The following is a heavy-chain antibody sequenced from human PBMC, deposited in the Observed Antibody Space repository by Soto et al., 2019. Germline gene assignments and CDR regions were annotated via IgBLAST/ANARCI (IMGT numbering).Heavy chain of an antibody. J-gene: IGHJ4*02. CDR1: GRSMSGYY. Sequence: ETLSLTCTVSGRSMSGYYWSWIRQPAGERLEWIGRIYTSGTTDFNPSLKGRVTMSVDTSKNQFSLKLTSVTAADTALYYCAREDYYDTGYYVVWGQGTQVTV. D-gene: IGHD3-9*01. CDR2: IYTSGTT. V-gene: IGHV4-4*07. CDR3: AREDYYDTGYYVV.